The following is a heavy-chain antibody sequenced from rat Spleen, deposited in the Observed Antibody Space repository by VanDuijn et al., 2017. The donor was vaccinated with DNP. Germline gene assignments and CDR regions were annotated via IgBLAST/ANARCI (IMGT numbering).Heavy chain of an antibody. V-gene: IGHV5-25*01. D-gene: IGHD1-4*01. Sequence: EVQLVESGGGLVQPGRSLKLSCAASGFTFSDYYMAWVRQAPTKGLEWLASITSNGGATYYLDSVKGRFTISRDNAQNTLFLQMSELGSEDTAIYYCATGSNWFAYWGQGTLVTVSS. J-gene: IGHJ3*01. CDR1: GFTFSDYY. CDR3: ATGSNWFAY. CDR2: ITSNGGAT.